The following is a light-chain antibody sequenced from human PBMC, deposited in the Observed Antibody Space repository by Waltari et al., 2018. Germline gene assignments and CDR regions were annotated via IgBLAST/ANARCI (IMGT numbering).Light chain of an antibody. Sequence: DIVMTQSPLSLPVTPGKPASISCRSSQSLLHSNGYNYLDWFFQKPGRSPQLLMYLASNRTSGVPDRFSGSASGTDFTLKISSVEAEDVGVYYCMQALQTPYTFGQGTKLEIK. CDR2: LAS. J-gene: IGKJ2*01. CDR3: MQALQTPYT. V-gene: IGKV2-28*01. CDR1: QSLLHSNGYNY.